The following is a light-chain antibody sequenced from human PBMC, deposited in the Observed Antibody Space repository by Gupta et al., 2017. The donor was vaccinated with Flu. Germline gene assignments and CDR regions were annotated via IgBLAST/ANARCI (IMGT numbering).Light chain of an antibody. J-gene: IGKJ1*01. CDR3: QQHNNGPKT. CDR1: QSVRRD. Sequence: PVTLSLSPGEPAPLSSRASQSVRRDLVWYQQKPGQPPRLLMSYATSRATDVPARFSGSGSGTESTLTISSLQPEDFAMYYCQQHNNGPKTFGQGTKVEIK. V-gene: IGKV3-15*01. CDR2: YAT.